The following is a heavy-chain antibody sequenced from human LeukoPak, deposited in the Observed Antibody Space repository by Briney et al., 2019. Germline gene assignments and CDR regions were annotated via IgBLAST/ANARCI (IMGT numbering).Heavy chain of an antibody. D-gene: IGHD2-2*01. J-gene: IGHJ4*02. V-gene: IGHV1-69*04. CDR1: GGTLFSYA. Sequence: GASVKVSCKASGGTLFSYAINWVRQAPGQGLEWMGRMIPIFGITNYAQKFQARVTITADKSTGTAYMELSSLRSEDTAVYFCARWAPSCSSASCPFYFDFWGQGTLVTVSS. CDR2: MIPIFGIT. CDR3: ARWAPSCSSASCPFYFDF.